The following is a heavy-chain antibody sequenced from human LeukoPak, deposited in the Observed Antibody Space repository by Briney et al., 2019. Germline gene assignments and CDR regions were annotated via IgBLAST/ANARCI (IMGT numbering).Heavy chain of an antibody. V-gene: IGHV3-21*01. D-gene: IGHD2-2*01. CDR2: ISSSSSYI. J-gene: IGHJ4*02. CDR3: ARAGPRYCSSTSCHFDY. CDR1: GFTFSSYS. Sequence: AGGSLRLSCAASGFTFSSYSMNWVRQAPGKGLEWVSSISSSSSYIYYADSVKGRYTISRDNAKNSLYLQMNCLRAEDTAVYYCARAGPRYCSSTSCHFDYWGQGTLVTVSS.